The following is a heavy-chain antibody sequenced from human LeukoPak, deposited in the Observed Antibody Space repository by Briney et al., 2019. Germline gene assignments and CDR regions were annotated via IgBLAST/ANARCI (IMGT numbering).Heavy chain of an antibody. CDR3: ARDFTSRGSTTYGMDV. J-gene: IGHJ6*02. D-gene: IGHD2-15*01. V-gene: IGHV3-33*01. Sequence: GGSLRLSCAASGFTFSSYGMHWVRQAPGKGLEWVAVIWYDGSNKYYADSVKGRFTISRDNSKNTLYLQMGSLRAEDMAVYYCARDFTSRGSTTYGMDVWGQGTTVTVSS. CDR1: GFTFSSYG. CDR2: IWYDGSNK.